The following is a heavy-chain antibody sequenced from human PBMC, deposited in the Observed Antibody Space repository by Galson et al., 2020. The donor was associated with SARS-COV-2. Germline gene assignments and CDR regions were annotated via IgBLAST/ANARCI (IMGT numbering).Heavy chain of an antibody. CDR2: IHRDGSGT. CDR3: ARESAVQGGYDMDV. CDR1: GFTFSSYW. D-gene: IGHD3-10*01. J-gene: IGHJ6*03. V-gene: IGHV3-74*01. Sequence: ALHGESLKISCAASGFTFSSYWMHWVRQAPGKGLVWVSRIHRDGSGTIYADSVKGRFTISRDNARNTLYLQMISLRAEDTAGYYCARESAVQGGYDMDVWGKGTTVTVSS.